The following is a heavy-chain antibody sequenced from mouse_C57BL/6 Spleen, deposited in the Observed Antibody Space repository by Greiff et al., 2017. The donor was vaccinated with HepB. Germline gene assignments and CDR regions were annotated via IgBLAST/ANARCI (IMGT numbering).Heavy chain of an antibody. J-gene: IGHJ2*01. V-gene: IGHV1-82*01. CDR1: GYAFSSSW. CDR3: ASRDADY. D-gene: IGHD3-1*01. CDR2: IYPGDGDT. Sequence: VQLQQSGPELVKPGASVKISCKASGYAFSSSWMNWVKQRPGKGLEWIGRIYPGDGDTNYNGKFKGKATLTADKSSSTAYMQLSSLTSEDSAVYFCASRDADYWGHGPTLTVSS.